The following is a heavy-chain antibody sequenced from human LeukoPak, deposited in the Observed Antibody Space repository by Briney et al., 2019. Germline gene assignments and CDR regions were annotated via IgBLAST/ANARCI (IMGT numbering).Heavy chain of an antibody. Sequence: DPSETLSLTCTVSGGSISSSRYYWGWIRQPPGKGLEWIGNIYYSGSTYYNPSLKSRVTISLDTSKNQFSLKLSSVTAADTAVYYCARLIAPWYYYDSSGYFDYWGQGTLVTVSS. D-gene: IGHD3-22*01. V-gene: IGHV4-39*01. CDR2: IYYSGST. CDR3: ARLIAPWYYYDSSGYFDY. J-gene: IGHJ4*02. CDR1: GGSISSSRYY.